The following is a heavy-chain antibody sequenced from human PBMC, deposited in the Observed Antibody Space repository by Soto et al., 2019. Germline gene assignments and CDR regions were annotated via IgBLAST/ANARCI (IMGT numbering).Heavy chain of an antibody. CDR3: ASSHAGEHITAAVH. CDR2: IYHSGRT. Sequence: QLQLQESGSGLVKPSQTLSLTCAVSGGSISSGGYSWSWFRQPPGKGLEWIGYIYHSGRTYYNPTLKSRVTTSVDRSKNQFSLKLSSVTAADTAVYYFASSHAGEHITAAVHWRQGTLVTVSS. J-gene: IGHJ4*02. D-gene: IGHD6-13*01. V-gene: IGHV4-30-2*01. CDR1: GGSISSGGYS.